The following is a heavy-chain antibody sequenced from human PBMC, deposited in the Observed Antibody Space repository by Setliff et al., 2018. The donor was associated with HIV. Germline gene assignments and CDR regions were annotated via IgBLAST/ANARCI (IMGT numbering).Heavy chain of an antibody. CDR3: ARHSRAGDIDY. CDR2: IYYSGST. V-gene: IGHV4-39*01. CDR1: GDSISRSSSF. J-gene: IGHJ4*02. Sequence: SETLSLTCSVSGDSISRSSSFWGWIRQPPGKGLEWIGTIYYSGSTYYNPSLKSRVTISVDTSKNQFSLRLTSVTAADTAVYYCARHSRAGDIDYWGRGTLVTVSS. D-gene: IGHD3-16*01.